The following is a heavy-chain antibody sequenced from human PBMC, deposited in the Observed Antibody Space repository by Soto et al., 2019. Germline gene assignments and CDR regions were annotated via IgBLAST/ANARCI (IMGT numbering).Heavy chain of an antibody. V-gene: IGHV4-39*02. Sequence: QLQLQESGPGQVKPSETLSLTCTVSGDSITSSPYYWCWIRQPPGKGLEWIGSIYYSGNTFYNPSLKSRVTISVESSKKHFSLKLSSVTAADTAVYYCARLYSGSVWYFDLWGRGTLVTVSA. CDR2: IYYSGNT. D-gene: IGHD3-22*01. CDR1: GDSITSSPYY. CDR3: ARLYSGSVWYFDL. J-gene: IGHJ2*01.